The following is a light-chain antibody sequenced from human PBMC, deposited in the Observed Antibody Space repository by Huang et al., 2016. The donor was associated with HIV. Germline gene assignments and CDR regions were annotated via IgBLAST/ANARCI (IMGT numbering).Light chain of an antibody. Sequence: EIVMTQSPATLSVSPGDRATLSCRASQSVSSNLAWYQQKPGQAPRLLIDGASTRATGIPARFSGRGSGTEFTLTVSSLQSEDFAVYYCQQYNKWPMYTFGQGTKLEIK. CDR2: GAS. V-gene: IGKV3-15*01. CDR1: QSVSSN. CDR3: QQYNKWPMYT. J-gene: IGKJ2*01.